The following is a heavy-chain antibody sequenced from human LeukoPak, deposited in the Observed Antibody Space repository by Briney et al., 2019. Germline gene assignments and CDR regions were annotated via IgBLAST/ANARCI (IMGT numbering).Heavy chain of an antibody. V-gene: IGHV1-18*01. J-gene: IGHJ4*02. Sequence: VASVKVSCKSSGYTFTTYAITWGRQAPGQGLEGIGWISTYNRNTNYAQKLQGGVTMPTDTSTSTAYMELRSLRSDDTAMYYCARDRMDTGTYFDYWGQGTLVTVSS. CDR2: ISTYNRNT. D-gene: IGHD5-18*01. CDR3: ARDRMDTGTYFDY. CDR1: GYTFTTYA.